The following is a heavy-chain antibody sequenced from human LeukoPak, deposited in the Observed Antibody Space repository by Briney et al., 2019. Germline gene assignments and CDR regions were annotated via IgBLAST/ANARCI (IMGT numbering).Heavy chain of an antibody. V-gene: IGHV5-51*01. CDR3: ARQNSGYDYLRYFDY. D-gene: IGHD5-12*01. CDR2: IYPGDSDT. CDR1: GYSFTSYW. J-gene: IGHJ4*02. Sequence: GEALKISCKGSGYSFTSYWIGWVRQMPGKGLEWMGIIYPGDSDTRYSPSFQGQVTISADKSISTAYLQWSSLKASDTAMYYCARQNSGYDYLRYFDYWGQGTLVTVSS.